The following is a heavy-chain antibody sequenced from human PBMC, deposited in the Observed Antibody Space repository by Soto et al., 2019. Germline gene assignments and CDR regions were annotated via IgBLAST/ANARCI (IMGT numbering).Heavy chain of an antibody. Sequence: PGGSLRLSCVASGFTFSSYALNWVRQAPGRGLEWVSAISGSGGTTYYADSVKGRFTISRDNSKNTLFLQMNSLRAEDAAIYYCAKSPKVTSTSFDYWGQGSLVTVSS. J-gene: IGHJ4*02. CDR2: ISGSGGTT. D-gene: IGHD3-22*01. CDR1: GFTFSSYA. V-gene: IGHV3-23*01. CDR3: AKSPKVTSTSFDY.